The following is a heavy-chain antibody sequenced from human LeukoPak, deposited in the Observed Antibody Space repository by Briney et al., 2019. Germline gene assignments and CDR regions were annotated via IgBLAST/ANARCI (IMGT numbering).Heavy chain of an antibody. CDR3: ARDGSEYYYDSSVKYFFDY. CDR2: INPSGGST. CDR1: GYTFTNYY. D-gene: IGHD3-22*01. Sequence: ASVKVCCKASGYTFTNYYMQWVRQAPGQGLEWMGIINPSGGSTSYAQKFQGRFTMTMDTSTSTVYMELSSLRSEDTAVYYCARDGSEYYYDSSVKYFFDYWGQGALCTVSS. V-gene: IGHV1-46*01. J-gene: IGHJ4*02.